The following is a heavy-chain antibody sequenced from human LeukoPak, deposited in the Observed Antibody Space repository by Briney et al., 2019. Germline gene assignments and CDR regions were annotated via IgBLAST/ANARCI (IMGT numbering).Heavy chain of an antibody. CDR3: ARGAVSGTYRYLY. CDR2: INPNSGDT. Sequence: ASVNVSCKASGYTFSGYQIHWVRQAPGQGLEWMGWINPNSGDTNYAQKFQGRVTMTSDTSISTAYMELSRLSSDDTAVYSCARGAVSGTYRYLYWGQGPRVSVSS. CDR1: GYTFSGYQ. V-gene: IGHV1-2*02. D-gene: IGHD3-16*02. J-gene: IGHJ4*02.